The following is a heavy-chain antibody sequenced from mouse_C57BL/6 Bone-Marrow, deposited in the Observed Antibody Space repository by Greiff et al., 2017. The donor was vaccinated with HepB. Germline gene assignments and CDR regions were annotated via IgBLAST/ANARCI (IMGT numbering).Heavy chain of an antibody. Sequence: QVQLQQSGPELVKPGASVKISCKASGYAFSSSCMNWVKQRPGKGLEWIGRIYPGDGDTNYNGKFKGKATLTADKSSSTAYMQLSSLTSEDSAVYFCANYYGSSYDYWGQGTTLTVSS. CDR3: ANYYGSSYDY. J-gene: IGHJ2*01. V-gene: IGHV1-82*01. CDR2: IYPGDGDT. CDR1: GYAFSSSC. D-gene: IGHD1-1*01.